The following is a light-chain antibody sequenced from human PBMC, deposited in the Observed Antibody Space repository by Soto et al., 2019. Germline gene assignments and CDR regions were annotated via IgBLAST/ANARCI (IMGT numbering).Light chain of an antibody. CDR2: DTS. CDR1: QSVSSY. J-gene: IGKJ1*01. Sequence: EIVLTQSPATLSWSPGETATLSCRSMQSVSSYFAWYQQKPGQPPRLLIYDTSNRATGIPARFSGSGSGTDFTLTISSLEPEDFAVYYCQQRSNWPLTFGQATKVEI. CDR3: QQRSNWPLT. V-gene: IGKV3-11*01.